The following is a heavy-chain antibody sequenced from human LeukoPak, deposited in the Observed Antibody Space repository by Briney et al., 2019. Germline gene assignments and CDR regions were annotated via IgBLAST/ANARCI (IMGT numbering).Heavy chain of an antibody. Sequence: GGSLRLSCAASGFTFSSYEMNWVRQAPGKGLEWVSYISSSGSTIYYADSVKGRFTISRDNAKNSLYLQMNSLRAEDTAVYYCARDPWYYYDSSGYLDYWGQGTLVTVSS. CDR2: ISSSGSTI. CDR1: GFTFSSYE. D-gene: IGHD3-22*01. V-gene: IGHV3-48*03. J-gene: IGHJ4*02. CDR3: ARDPWYYYDSSGYLDY.